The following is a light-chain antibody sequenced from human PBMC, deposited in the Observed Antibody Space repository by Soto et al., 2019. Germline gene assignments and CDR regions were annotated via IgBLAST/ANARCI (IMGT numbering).Light chain of an antibody. CDR2: GAS. CDR3: QQYNNWPS. J-gene: IGKJ3*01. V-gene: IGKV3-20*01. Sequence: EIVLTQSPGTLSLSPGERATLSCRASQTVRTNYLAWFQHKPGQAPRLLIYGASSRATGIPDRFSGSGSGTEFTLTISSLQSEDFAVYYCQQYNNWPSFGPGTKVDIK. CDR1: QTVRTNY.